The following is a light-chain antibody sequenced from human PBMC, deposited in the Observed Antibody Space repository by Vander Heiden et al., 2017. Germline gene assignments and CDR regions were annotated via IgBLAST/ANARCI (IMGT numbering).Light chain of an antibody. CDR3: QTWDTGIQV. CDR2: LNSDGSH. V-gene: IGLV4-69*01. CDR1: SGNSSYA. J-gene: IGLJ1*01. Sequence: QLVLTQSLSASASLGAPVKLTCTLSSGNSSYAIAGHQQQPEKGPRYLMKLNSDGSHTKGAGIPDRFSGSSSGAERYLTISSHQSDDEADYYCQTWDTGIQVFGTGTKVTVL.